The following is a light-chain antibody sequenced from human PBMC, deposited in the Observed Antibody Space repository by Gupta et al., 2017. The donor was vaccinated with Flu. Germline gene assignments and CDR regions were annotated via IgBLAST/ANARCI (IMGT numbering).Light chain of an antibody. CDR1: SADVGSCDR. Sequence: TSADVGSCDRVAWYEQGQGKATKPMCDEDSKRPSGVPDRFSGSKSGNAASLTLLGLQAQDEADYYCSSYPSTSSVVVGGGTKLTVL. CDR3: SSYPSTSSVV. V-gene: IGLV2-18*02. CDR2: EDS. J-gene: IGLJ3*02.